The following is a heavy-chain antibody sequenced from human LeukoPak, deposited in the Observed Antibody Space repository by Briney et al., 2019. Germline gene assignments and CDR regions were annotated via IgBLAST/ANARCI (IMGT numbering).Heavy chain of an antibody. V-gene: IGHV1-18*01. Sequence: ASVKVSCKASGYTFTSYDINWVRQAPGQGLEWMGWISAYNGNTNYAQKLQGRVTMTTDTSTSTAYMELRSLRSDDTAVYYCARGGYSYVYYYYYMDVWGKGTTVTVSS. J-gene: IGHJ6*03. CDR3: ARGGYSYVYYYYYMDV. D-gene: IGHD5-18*01. CDR2: ISAYNGNT. CDR1: GYTFTSYD.